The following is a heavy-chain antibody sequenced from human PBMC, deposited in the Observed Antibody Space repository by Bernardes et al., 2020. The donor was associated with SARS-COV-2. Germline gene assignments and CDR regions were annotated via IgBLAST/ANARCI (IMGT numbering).Heavy chain of an antibody. D-gene: IGHD1-26*01. CDR3: ATKWELRGGTLG. CDR1: GFNFITYT. V-gene: IGHV3-21*01. Sequence: GGSLRLSCAASGFNFITYTMNWVRQAPGKGLEWVSSISSGGTYISYADPVKGRFTTSRDNAKNSLHLQMAGLRVDDTAIYYCATKWELRGGTLGWGQGTLVTVSS. CDR2: ISSGGTYI. J-gene: IGHJ1*01.